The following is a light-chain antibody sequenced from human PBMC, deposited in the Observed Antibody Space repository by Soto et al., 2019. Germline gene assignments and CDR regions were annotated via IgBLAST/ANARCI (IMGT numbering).Light chain of an antibody. J-gene: IGKJ4*01. CDR3: QQYYSTVLT. V-gene: IGKV4-1*01. CDR2: WAS. CDR1: QSVLYSSNNKNY. Sequence: DIVMTQSPDSLAVSLGERATINCKSSQSVLYSSNNKNYLAWYQQKPGQPPKLLIYWASTRESGVPDRFSGSGSVTDFTLTISSLQAEDVAVYYCQQYYSTVLTFGGGTKVEIK.